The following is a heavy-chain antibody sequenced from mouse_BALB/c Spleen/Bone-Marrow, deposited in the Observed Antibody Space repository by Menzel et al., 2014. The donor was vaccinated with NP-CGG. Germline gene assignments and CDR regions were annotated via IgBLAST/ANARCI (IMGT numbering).Heavy chain of an antibody. D-gene: IGHD2-4*01. V-gene: IGHV1S132*01. CDR2: IFPGTDTS. CDR3: SRNYDYDEGAWFTY. J-gene: IGHJ3*01. Sequence: QVHLQQPGAEVVKPGASVKLSCETSGYTFTNYWIQWVKQRPGQGLGWIGEIFPGTDTSYYNEKFKDKATLTVDTSSSTAYIQLSSLTSEDSAVYFCSRNYDYDEGAWFTYWGQGTLVTVAA. CDR1: GYTFTNYW.